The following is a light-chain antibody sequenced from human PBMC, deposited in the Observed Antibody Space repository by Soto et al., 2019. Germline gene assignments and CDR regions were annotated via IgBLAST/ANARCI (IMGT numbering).Light chain of an antibody. CDR2: DVS. CDR3: SSYTTSTTLI. Sequence: QSALTQPASVSGSPGQSITISCTGTSSDVGRYKLVSRYQQHPGKAPKLMIYDVSNRPSGVSNRFSGSKSGNTASLTISGLQAEDEADYYCSSYTTSTTLIFGGGTKLTVL. V-gene: IGLV2-14*03. CDR1: SSDVGRYKL. J-gene: IGLJ2*01.